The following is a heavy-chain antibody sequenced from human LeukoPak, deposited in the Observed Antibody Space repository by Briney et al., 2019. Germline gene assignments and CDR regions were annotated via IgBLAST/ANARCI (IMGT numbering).Heavy chain of an antibody. CDR1: GSLDIYY. CDR3: AGGPLWGLRFLGANDAFDI. CDR2: ITYRRGA. J-gene: IGHJ3*02. D-gene: IGHD3-3*01. Sequence: SETLSLTCAVYGSLDIYYFMFVRQPPGKGLQWLGEITYRRGADYNPSLKSRLTISIDVPQRQISLQLRSVTAADTAVYYCAGGPLWGLRFLGANDAFDIWGQGTMVTVSS. V-gene: IGHV4-34*01.